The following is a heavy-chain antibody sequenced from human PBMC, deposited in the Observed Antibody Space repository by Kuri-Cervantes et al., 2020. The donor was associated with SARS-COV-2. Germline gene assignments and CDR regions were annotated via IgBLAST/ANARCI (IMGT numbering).Heavy chain of an antibody. J-gene: IGHJ4*02. CDR1: EFNFRYYG. CDR3: VKVENVRYYRH. CDR2: ISHDGRHT. Sequence: GESLKISCVASEFNFRYYGMYWVRQGPGTGLEWMAVISHDGRHTSYGDSVKGRFTISRDNSKNTLYLQMSSLRAEDTAVYYCVKVENVRYYRHWGQGALVTVSS. V-gene: IGHV3-30*18. D-gene: IGHD2-15*01.